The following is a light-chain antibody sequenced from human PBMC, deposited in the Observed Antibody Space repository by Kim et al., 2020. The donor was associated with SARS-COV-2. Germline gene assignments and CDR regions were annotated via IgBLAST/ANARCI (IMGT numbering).Light chain of an antibody. CDR3: QQYNNWPPLT. CDR2: GAY. V-gene: IGKV3-15*01. J-gene: IGKJ4*01. CDR1: QSVSSN. Sequence: SPGESATLSCRASQSVSSNLAWYQQKPGQAPRLLIYGAYTRATGIPARFSGSGSGTEFTLTISSLQSEDFAVYYCQQYNNWPPLTFGGGTKVDIK.